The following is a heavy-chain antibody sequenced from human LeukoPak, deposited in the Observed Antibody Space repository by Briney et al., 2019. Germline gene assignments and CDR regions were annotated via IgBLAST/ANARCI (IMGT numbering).Heavy chain of an antibody. V-gene: IGHV3-7*01. CDR3: ARETASGHYFDY. CDR1: GFTFSNYW. Sequence: SGGSLRLSCAASGFTFSNYWMSWVRQAPGKGLEWVANINQDGSEKNYVDSVKGRFTISRDNAKNTLYLQMNSLRAEDTAVYYCARETASGHYFDYWGQGTLVTVSS. J-gene: IGHJ4*02. D-gene: IGHD3-3*01. CDR2: INQDGSEK.